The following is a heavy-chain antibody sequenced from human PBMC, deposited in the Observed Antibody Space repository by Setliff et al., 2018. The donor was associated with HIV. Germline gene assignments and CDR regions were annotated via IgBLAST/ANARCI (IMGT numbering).Heavy chain of an antibody. V-gene: IGHV4-34*01. CDR1: GGSFSGYY. D-gene: IGHD5-12*01. CDR2: INHSGST. J-gene: IGHJ6*03. Sequence: SETLSLTCAVYGGSFSGYYWSWIRQPPGKGLEWIGEINHSGSTNYNPSLKSRVTISVDTSKNQFSLKLSSVTAADTAVYYCARVNEVATIIYYYYSMDVWGKGTTVTVSS. CDR3: ARVNEVATIIYYYYSMDV.